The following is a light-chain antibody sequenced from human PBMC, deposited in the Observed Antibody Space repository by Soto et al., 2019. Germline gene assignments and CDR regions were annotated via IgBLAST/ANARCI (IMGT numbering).Light chain of an antibody. CDR1: QTISNW. J-gene: IGKJ1*01. CDR2: TVS. CDR3: QQYKTYPWT. Sequence: DIQMTQSPSTLSASVGDRVTITCRASQTISNWLAWYQQKPGKAPKFLIYTVSTLESGVPSRFSGAGSGTEFSLTISSLQPDDFATYYCQQYKTYPWTSGQGTKV. V-gene: IGKV1-5*03.